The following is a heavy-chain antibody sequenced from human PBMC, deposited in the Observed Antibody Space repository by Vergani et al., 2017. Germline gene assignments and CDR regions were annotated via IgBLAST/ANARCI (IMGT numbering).Heavy chain of an antibody. CDR2: INHSGST. CDR1: GGSFSGYY. D-gene: IGHD3-10*01. V-gene: IGHV4-34*01. J-gene: IGHJ5*02. CDR3: ARGLVLLWFGGTNWFDP. Sequence: QVQLQESGPGLVKPSETLSLTCAVYGGSFSGYYWSWIRQPPGKGLEWIGEINHSGSTNYNPSLKSRVTISVDTSKNQFSLKLSSVTAADTAVYYCARGLVLLWFGGTNWFDPWGQGTLVTVSS.